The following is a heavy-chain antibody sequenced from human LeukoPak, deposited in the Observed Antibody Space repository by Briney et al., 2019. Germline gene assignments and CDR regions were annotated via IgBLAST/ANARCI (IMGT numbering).Heavy chain of an antibody. CDR3: AREDFGVVIVGYYYYMDV. V-gene: IGHV3-21*01. Sequence: PGGSLRLSCAASGFTVSSNYMSWVRQAPGKGLEWVSSISSSSSYIYYADSVKGRFTISRDNAKNSLYLQMNSLRAEDTAVYYCAREDFGVVIVGYYYYMDVWGKGTTVTVSS. D-gene: IGHD3-3*01. J-gene: IGHJ6*03. CDR1: GFTVSSNY. CDR2: ISSSSSYI.